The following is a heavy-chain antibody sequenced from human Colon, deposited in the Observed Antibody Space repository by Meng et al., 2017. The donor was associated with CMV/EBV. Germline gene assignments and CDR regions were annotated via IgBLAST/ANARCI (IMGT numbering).Heavy chain of an antibody. V-gene: IGHV4-4*01. CDR2: IFHSGAS. D-gene: IGHD3-16*01. Sequence: TLSITFVVSGGSLIGTNWWNWVRQPPGGGLEWIGEIFHSGASNYNPSLKSRATISIDNSKNQFSLRLTSVTVADTAVYFCADPPAGLWGQGVLVTVSS. CDR1: GGSLIGTNW. J-gene: IGHJ4*02. CDR3: ADPPAGL.